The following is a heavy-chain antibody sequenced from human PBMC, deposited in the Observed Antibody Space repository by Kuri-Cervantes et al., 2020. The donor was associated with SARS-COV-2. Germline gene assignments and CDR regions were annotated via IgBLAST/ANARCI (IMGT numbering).Heavy chain of an antibody. V-gene: IGHV3-21*01. CDR1: GFTFSGYT. J-gene: IGHJ4*02. CDR3: AREATIFGVVNNDY. CDR2: ISGSGSYM. D-gene: IGHD3-3*01. Sequence: GESLKISCVATGFTFSGYTMNWVRQAPGKALQWVSSISGSGSYMYYADSVKGRFTVSRDSAKNSLYLQMNSLRGEDTAVYYCAREATIFGVVNNDYWGQGTLVTVSS.